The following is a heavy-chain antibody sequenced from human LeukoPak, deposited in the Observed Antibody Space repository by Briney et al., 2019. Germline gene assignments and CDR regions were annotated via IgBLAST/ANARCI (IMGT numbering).Heavy chain of an antibody. D-gene: IGHD6-6*01. CDR1: GGSISSYY. V-gene: IGHV4-59*08. Sequence: SETLSLTCTVSGGSISSYYWSWIRQPPGKGLEWIGYIYYSGSTNYNPSLKSRVTISVDTSKNQFSLKLSSVTAADTAVYYCARSRGSDWIDPWGQGTLVTVSS. J-gene: IGHJ5*02. CDR3: ARSRGSDWIDP. CDR2: IYYSGST.